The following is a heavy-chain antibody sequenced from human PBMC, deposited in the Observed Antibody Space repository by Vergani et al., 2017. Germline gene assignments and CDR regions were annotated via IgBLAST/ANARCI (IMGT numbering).Heavy chain of an antibody. D-gene: IGHD4-11*01. CDR1: GGSISSSSYY. CDR3: ARWTTGMVTAWGLQGGNYFDY. J-gene: IGHJ4*02. Sequence: QLQLPESGPGLVKPSETLSLTCTVSGGSISSSSYYWGWIRQPXGKGLEWIGSIYYSGSTYYNPSLKSRVTISVDTSKNQFSLKLSSVTAADTAVYYCARWTTGMVTAWGLQGGNYFDYWGQGTLVTVSS. CDR2: IYYSGST. V-gene: IGHV4-39*07.